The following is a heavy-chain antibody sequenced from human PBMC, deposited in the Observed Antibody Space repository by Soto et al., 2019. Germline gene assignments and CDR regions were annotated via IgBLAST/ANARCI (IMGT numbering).Heavy chain of an antibody. V-gene: IGHV4-31*03. CDR3: ARDVTGNGTFEY. D-gene: IGHD1-1*01. CDR2: IYYSGST. Sequence: SETLSLTCTVSGGSISSGGYYWSWIRQHPGKGLEWIGYIYYSGSTYYNPSLKSRVTISVDTSKNQFSLKLSSVTAADTAVYYCARDVTGNGTFEYWGQGTLVTVSS. CDR1: GGSISSGGYY. J-gene: IGHJ4*02.